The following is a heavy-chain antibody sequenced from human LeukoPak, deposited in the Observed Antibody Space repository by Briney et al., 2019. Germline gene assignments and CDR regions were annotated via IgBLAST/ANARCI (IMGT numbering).Heavy chain of an antibody. J-gene: IGHJ4*02. CDR2: MNPNSDNT. CDR1: GYTFTSYD. CDR3: AREGLDY. Sequence: ASVKVSCKASGYTFTSYDINWVRQATGQGLEWMGWMNPNSDNTGYAQKLQGRLTITKNTSISTAYMELSSLTSEDTAVYYCAREGLDYWGQGTLVTVSS. V-gene: IGHV1-8*03.